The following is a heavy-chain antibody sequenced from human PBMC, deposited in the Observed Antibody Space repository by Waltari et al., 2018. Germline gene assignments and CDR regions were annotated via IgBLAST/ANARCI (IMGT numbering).Heavy chain of an antibody. V-gene: IGHV4-59*01. CDR1: GGSISSYY. J-gene: IGHJ3*02. D-gene: IGHD3-3*01. Sequence: QVQLQESGPGLVKPSETLSLTCTVSGGSISSYYWSWIRQPPGNGLEWSGYIYYRGSTNHNPSLKSRVTISVDTAKNQFSLKLSSVTAADTAVYYCARVKTYDFWSGYPLEAFDIWGQGTMFTVSS. CDR3: ARVKTYDFWSGYPLEAFDI. CDR2: IYYRGST.